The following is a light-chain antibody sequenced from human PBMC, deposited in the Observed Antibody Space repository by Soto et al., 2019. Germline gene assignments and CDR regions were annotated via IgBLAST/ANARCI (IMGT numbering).Light chain of an antibody. J-gene: IGKJ2*01. CDR2: AAS. CDR1: QSISRY. CDR3: QQSYSSLYT. V-gene: IGKV1-39*01. Sequence: DIQMTQSPSSLSASVGDRVTITCRASQSISRYLGWYQKKPGKAPKLLIYAASTLQPGVPSRFSGSGSGTDFTLTISSLQPEDFATYYCQQSYSSLYTCGQGTQLEIK.